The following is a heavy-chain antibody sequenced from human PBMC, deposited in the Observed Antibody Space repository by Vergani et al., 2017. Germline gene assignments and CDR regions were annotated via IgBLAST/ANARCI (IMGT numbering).Heavy chain of an antibody. CDR3: ARGRPGGDGSGSSF. D-gene: IGHD3-10*01. J-gene: IGHJ3*01. CDR1: GGSISSGGYS. CDR2: IYHSGST. Sequence: QLQLQESGSGLVKPSQTLSLTCAVSGGSISSGGYSWSWIRQPPGKGLEWIGYIYHSGSTYYNPSLKSRVTISVDTSKNQFSLKLSSVTAADTAVYYCARGRPGGDGSGSSFWGQGTMVTVSS. V-gene: IGHV4-30-2*01.